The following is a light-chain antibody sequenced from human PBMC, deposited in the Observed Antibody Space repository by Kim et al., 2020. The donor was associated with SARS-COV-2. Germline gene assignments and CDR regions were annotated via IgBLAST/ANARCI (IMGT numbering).Light chain of an antibody. V-gene: IGKV3-20*01. CDR1: RCVNRRY. J-gene: IGKJ2*01. CDR2: GAY. CDR3: QQYGSSPYT. Sequence: FSPGESAPLSDRSTRCVNRRYLAWHQQKPGQSPRLLIYGAYSRATGIPDRFSGSGSGTDFTLTISRLEPEDFAVYYCQQYGSSPYTFGQGTKLEI.